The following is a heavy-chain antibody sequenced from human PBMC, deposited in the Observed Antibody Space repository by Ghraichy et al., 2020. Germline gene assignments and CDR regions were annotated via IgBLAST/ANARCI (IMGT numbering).Heavy chain of an antibody. V-gene: IGHV3-15*01. D-gene: IGHD3-3*01. J-gene: IGHJ3*02. CDR1: GFTFSNVW. Sequence: GGSLRLSCAASGFTFSNVWMSWVRQAPGKGLEWVGRIKSKTDGETTNYAAPVKGRFTISRDDSKNTLYLQMKSLKIEDTAVYYCQRGVFGVVNDAFDIWGQGTMVTVSS. CDR2: IKSKTDGETT. CDR3: QRGVFGVVNDAFDI.